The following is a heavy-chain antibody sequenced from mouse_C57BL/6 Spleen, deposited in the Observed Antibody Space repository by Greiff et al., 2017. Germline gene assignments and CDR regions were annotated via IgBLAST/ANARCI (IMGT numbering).Heavy chain of an antibody. V-gene: IGHV5-16*01. CDR1: GFTFSDYY. Sequence: EVKLMESEGGLVQPGSSMKLSCTASGFTFSDYYMAWVRPVPEKGLEWVANINYDGSSTYYLDSLKSRFIISRDNAKNILYLQMISLKSEDTATDYWSREGKLGYFDYWGQGTTLTVSS. D-gene: IGHD4-1*01. CDR2: INYDGSST. CDR3: SREGKLGYFDY. J-gene: IGHJ2*01.